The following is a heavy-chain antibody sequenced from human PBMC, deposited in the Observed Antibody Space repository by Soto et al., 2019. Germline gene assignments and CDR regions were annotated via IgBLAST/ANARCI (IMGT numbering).Heavy chain of an antibody. CDR1: GFTFSSYA. CDR2: ISGTGAGT. Sequence: EVQLLESGGGLVQPGGSLRPSCAASGFTFSSYAMSWVRPAPGKGLEWVSAISGTGAGTYYADSVKGRLTISRDNSENTLYLQMNSLRAEDTAVHYCAKLVTSASFYWGQGTLVTVSS. J-gene: IGHJ4*02. CDR3: AKLVTSASFY. D-gene: IGHD3-9*01. V-gene: IGHV3-23*01.